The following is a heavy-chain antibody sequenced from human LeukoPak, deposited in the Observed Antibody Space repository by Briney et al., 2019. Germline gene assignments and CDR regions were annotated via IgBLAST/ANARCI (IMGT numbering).Heavy chain of an antibody. CDR1: EFTFSSYW. D-gene: IGHD3-10*01. CDR3: AKEGAYPIITYDS. J-gene: IGHJ5*01. CDR2: IKRDGNEK. Sequence: GGSLRLSCAASEFTFSSYWMNWVRQAPGKGLKWLANIKRDGNEKNYVDSVKGRFSISRDNAKNSLYLQMDSLRAEDTAVYYCAKEGAYPIITYDSWGQGALVTVSS. V-gene: IGHV3-7*01.